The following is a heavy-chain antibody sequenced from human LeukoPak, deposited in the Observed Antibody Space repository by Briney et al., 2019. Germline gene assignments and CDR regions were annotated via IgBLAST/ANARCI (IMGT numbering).Heavy chain of an antibody. Sequence: GRSLRLSCAASGFTFSNYGMHWVRQAPGKGLEWVAVISYDGGNKYYADSVKGRFTISRDNSKNTLYLQMNSLRAEDTAVYYCAKAPENLRYFDYWGQGTLVTVSS. V-gene: IGHV3-30*18. CDR3: AKAPENLRYFDY. CDR2: ISYDGGNK. J-gene: IGHJ4*02. D-gene: IGHD4-17*01. CDR1: GFTFSNYG.